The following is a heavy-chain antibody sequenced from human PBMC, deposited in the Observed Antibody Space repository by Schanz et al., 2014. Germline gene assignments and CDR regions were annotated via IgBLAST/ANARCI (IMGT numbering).Heavy chain of an antibody. CDR3: ARVRYDILTDYYTEYYFDS. Sequence: EVQLVESGGGLVKPGGSLRLSCAGTGFTFSRYNMNWVRQAPGRGLEWVSSISRSSGRIYYSDSVKGRFTISRDNAKNLVYLQMNSLRAEVTAVYYCARVRYDILTDYYTEYYFDSWGQGTLVAVSS. J-gene: IGHJ4*02. CDR2: ISRSSGRI. V-gene: IGHV3-21*06. D-gene: IGHD3-9*01. CDR1: GFTFSRYN.